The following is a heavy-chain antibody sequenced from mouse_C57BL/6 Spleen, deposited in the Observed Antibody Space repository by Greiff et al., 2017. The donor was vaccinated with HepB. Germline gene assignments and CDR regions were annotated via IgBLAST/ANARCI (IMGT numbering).Heavy chain of an antibody. Sequence: QVQLKESGAELARPGASVKLSCKASGYTFTSYGISWVKQRTGQGLEWIGEIYPRSGNTYYNEKFKGKATLTADKSSSTAYMELRSLTSEDSAVYFCARQGTTVVAKDYAMDYWGQGTSVTVSS. V-gene: IGHV1-81*01. CDR1: GYTFTSYG. D-gene: IGHD1-1*01. CDR3: ARQGTTVVAKDYAMDY. CDR2: IYPRSGNT. J-gene: IGHJ4*01.